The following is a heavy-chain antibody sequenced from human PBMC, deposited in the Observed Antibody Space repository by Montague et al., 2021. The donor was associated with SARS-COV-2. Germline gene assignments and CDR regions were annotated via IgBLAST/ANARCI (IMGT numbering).Heavy chain of an antibody. CDR1: GGSISSSNYY. CDR3: ARDDILLQGVTNGMVV. CDR2: MYYSGST. V-gene: IGHV4-39*07. J-gene: IGHJ6*02. Sequence: SETLSLTCTVSGGSISSSNYYWGWIRQPPGKGLEWIGNMYYSGSTYYNPSLKSRVTISIDTSKNQFSLKLSSVTAADTAVYYCARDDILLQGVTNGMVVGGQGTPVTSSS. D-gene: IGHD3-10*01.